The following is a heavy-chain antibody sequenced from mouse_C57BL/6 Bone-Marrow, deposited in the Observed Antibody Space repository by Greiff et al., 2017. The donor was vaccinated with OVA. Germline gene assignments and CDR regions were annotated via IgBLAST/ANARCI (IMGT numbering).Heavy chain of an antibody. Sequence: EVKLVESGGDLVKPGGSLKLSCAASGFTFSSYGMSWVRQTPDKRLEWVATISSGGSYTYYPDSVKGRFTISRDTAKNTLYLQMSSLKSEDTAMYYCARQSYGSSPYAMDYWGQGTSVTVSS. CDR2: ISSGGSYT. CDR3: ARQSYGSSPYAMDY. CDR1: GFTFSSYG. V-gene: IGHV5-6*01. D-gene: IGHD1-1*01. J-gene: IGHJ4*01.